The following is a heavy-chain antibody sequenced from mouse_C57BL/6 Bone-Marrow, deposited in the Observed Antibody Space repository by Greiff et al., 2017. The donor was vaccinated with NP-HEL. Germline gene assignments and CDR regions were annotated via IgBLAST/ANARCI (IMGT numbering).Heavy chain of an antibody. V-gene: IGHV1-81*01. CDR2: IYPRSGNT. CDR3: ARKDYGSSYYYAMDY. J-gene: IGHJ4*01. Sequence: VQLQESGAELARPGASVKLSCKASGYTFTSYGISWVKQRPGQGLEWIGEIYPRSGNTYYTETFKGKATLTADKSSSTAYMELRSLTSEDSAVYVCARKDYGSSYYYAMDYWGQGTSVTVSS. D-gene: IGHD1-1*01. CDR1: GYTFTSYG.